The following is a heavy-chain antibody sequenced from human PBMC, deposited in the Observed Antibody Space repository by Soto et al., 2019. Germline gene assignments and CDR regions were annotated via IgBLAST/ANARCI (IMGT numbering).Heavy chain of an antibody. J-gene: IGHJ4*02. CDR3: ARDRYNFWSGYYTDYYFDY. CDR2: IKQDGSEK. CDR1: GFHFNNYW. D-gene: IGHD3-3*01. V-gene: IGHV3-7*01. Sequence: LRLSCVASGFHFNNYWMTWVRQTPGKGLEWVATIKQDGSEKNYVDSVKGRFTISRDNAKNSLFLQMNSLRAEDSAVYYCARDRYNFWSGYYTDYYFDYWGQGTLVTVSS.